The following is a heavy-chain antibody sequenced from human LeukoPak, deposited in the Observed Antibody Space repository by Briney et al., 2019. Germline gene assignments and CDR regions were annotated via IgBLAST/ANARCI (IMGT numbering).Heavy chain of an antibody. D-gene: IGHD4-17*01. CDR2: ISAGGGST. J-gene: IGHJ4*02. Sequence: GGSLRLSCAASGFTFTSYAMTWVRQAPRKGLEWVSAISAGGGSTYYADSVKGRFTIARDNSKNTLSLQMGRLRAEDTAVYYCARTAMGDYVRFPNDYWGQGTLVTVSS. CDR3: ARTAMGDYVRFPNDY. V-gene: IGHV3-23*01. CDR1: GFTFTSYA.